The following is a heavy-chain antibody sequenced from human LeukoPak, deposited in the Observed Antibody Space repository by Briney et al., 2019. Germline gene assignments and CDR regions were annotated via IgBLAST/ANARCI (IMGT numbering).Heavy chain of an antibody. V-gene: IGHV4-59*01. CDR3: ARAQWGIAAAGYDY. Sequence: SETLYLTCTVSGGSISSYYWSWIRQPPGKGLEWIGYIYYSGSTNYNPSLNSRVTISVDTSKNQFSLKLSSVTAADTAVYYCARAQWGIAAAGYDYWGQGTLVTVSS. CDR2: IYYSGST. J-gene: IGHJ4*02. CDR1: GGSISSYY. D-gene: IGHD6-13*01.